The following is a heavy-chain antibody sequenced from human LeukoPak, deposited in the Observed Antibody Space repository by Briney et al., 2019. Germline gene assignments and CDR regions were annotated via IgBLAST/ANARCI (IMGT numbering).Heavy chain of an antibody. CDR1: GGTFSSYA. V-gene: IGHV1-69*06. J-gene: IGHJ6*03. D-gene: IGHD6-13*01. CDR2: IIPIFGTT. CDR3: ARVVGLTGYSSNWYSGYYYYMDV. Sequence: SVKVSCKASGGTFSSYAITWMRQTPGQGLEWMGGIIPIFGTTNYAQKFQDRVTITADKSTSTAYMKLSSLRSEDTAVYYCARVVGLTGYSSNWYSGYYYYMDVWGKGTTVTVSS.